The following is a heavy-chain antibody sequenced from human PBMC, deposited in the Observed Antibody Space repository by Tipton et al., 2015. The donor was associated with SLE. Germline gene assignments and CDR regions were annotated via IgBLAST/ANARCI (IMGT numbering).Heavy chain of an antibody. J-gene: IGHJ3*02. CDR2: TYYRSKWYN. Sequence: PGLVKPSQTLSLTCAISGDSVSSNSAAWNWIRQSPSRGLEWLGRTYYRSKWYNDYAVSVKSRITINPDTSKNQFSLQLNSVTPEDTAVYYCASKKPYYYDSSGDAFDIWGRGTMVTVSS. V-gene: IGHV6-1*01. CDR3: ASKKPYYYDSSGDAFDI. CDR1: GDSVSSNSAA. D-gene: IGHD3-22*01.